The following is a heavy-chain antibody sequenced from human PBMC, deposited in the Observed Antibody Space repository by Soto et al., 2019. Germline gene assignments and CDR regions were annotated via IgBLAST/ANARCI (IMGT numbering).Heavy chain of an antibody. CDR3: TGQATSTDSALDM. V-gene: IGHV4-61*01. Sequence: QVQLQESGPGLVKPSETLSLTCSVSGDSVSSDSYYWIWLRQRPGLGLEWIGGIYYSGSTIYTPSLKSRVNISVDTSKDPCTLKLRSVPGAHTAVYYCTGQATSTDSALDMWGQGTLVTVSS. CDR2: IYYSGST. J-gene: IGHJ3*02. D-gene: IGHD5-12*01. CDR1: GDSVSSDSYY.